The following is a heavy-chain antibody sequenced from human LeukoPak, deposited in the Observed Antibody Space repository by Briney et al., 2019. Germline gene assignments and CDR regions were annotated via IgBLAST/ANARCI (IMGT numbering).Heavy chain of an antibody. CDR2: LFNGETT. V-gene: IGHV4-59*04. CDR1: GFTFSNAW. J-gene: IGHJ5*02. Sequence: GSLRLSCAASGFTFSNAWMSWVRQAPGKGLEWIGSLFNGETTYYNPSLKSRVTMSVDPSRSQFSLILNSVTAADTAVYYCASRKVPNGDHEKWFDPWGQGTLVTVSS. D-gene: IGHD4-17*01. CDR3: ASRKVPNGDHEKWFDP.